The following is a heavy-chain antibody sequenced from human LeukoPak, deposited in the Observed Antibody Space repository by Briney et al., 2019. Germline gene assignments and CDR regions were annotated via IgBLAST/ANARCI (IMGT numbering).Heavy chain of an antibody. CDR3: ARVGSSAYYYYYYMDV. J-gene: IGHJ6*03. CDR2: IYTSGST. CDR1: GGSISSYY. D-gene: IGHD6-6*01. V-gene: IGHV4-4*07. Sequence: PSETLSLTCTVSGGSISSYYWSWIRQPAGKGLEWIGRIYTSGSTNYNPSLKSRVTMSVDTSKNQFSLKLSSVTAADTAVYYCARVGSSAYYYYYYMDVWGKGTTVTVSS.